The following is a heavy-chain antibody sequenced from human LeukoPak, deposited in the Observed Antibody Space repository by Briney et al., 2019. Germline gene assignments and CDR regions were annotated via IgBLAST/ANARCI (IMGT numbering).Heavy chain of an antibody. Sequence: SSETLSLTCTVSGGSISSSSYYWGWIRQPPGKGLEWIGSIYYSGSTYYNPSLKSRVTISVDTSKNQFSLKLSSVTAADTAVYYCARGVPYSGSAFDYWGQGTLVIVSS. CDR1: GGSISSSSYY. D-gene: IGHD1-26*01. CDR2: IYYSGST. CDR3: ARGVPYSGSAFDY. V-gene: IGHV4-39*07. J-gene: IGHJ4*02.